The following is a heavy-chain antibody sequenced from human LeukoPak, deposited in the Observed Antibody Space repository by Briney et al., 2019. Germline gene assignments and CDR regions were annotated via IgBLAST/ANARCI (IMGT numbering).Heavy chain of an antibody. V-gene: IGHV4-59*01. J-gene: IGHJ3*02. CDR2: IYNTGST. D-gene: IGHD1-26*01. CDR3: ARCRYSSTYRHSFDI. CDR1: GGSFSNYY. Sequence: SETLSLTCAVYGGSFSNYYWSWIRQPPGKGLEWIGYIYNTGSTDYNPSLKSRATISVDTSKNQFSLILSTLTAADTAVYYCARCRYSSTYRHSFDIWGHGAMVTVSS.